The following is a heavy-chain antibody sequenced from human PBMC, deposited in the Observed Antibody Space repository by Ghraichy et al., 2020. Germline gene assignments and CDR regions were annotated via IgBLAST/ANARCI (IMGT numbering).Heavy chain of an antibody. CDR3: ARGGYYFGSGSYYDY. V-gene: IGHV4-59*01. Sequence: SETLSLTCTVSGGSISNYYWSWIRQPPGKALEWIGYIYYSGSTNYNPSLKSRVTISVDTSKNQFSLKLNSVTAADTAVYYCARGGYYFGSGSYYDYWGQGTLVTVSS. D-gene: IGHD3-10*01. CDR1: GGSISNYY. CDR2: IYYSGST. J-gene: IGHJ4*02.